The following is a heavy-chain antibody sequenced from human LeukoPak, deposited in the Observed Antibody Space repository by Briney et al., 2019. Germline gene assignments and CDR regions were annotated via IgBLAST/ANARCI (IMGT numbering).Heavy chain of an antibody. CDR1: GGSISSGGYY. Sequence: SQTLSLTCTVSGGSISSGGYYWSWIRQHPGKGLEWIGYIYYSGSTYYNPSLKSRVTISVDMSKNQFSLKLSSVTAADTAVYYCATWKLRYFDWSTPANWFDPWGQGTLVTVSS. D-gene: IGHD3-9*01. J-gene: IGHJ5*02. CDR2: IYYSGST. CDR3: ATWKLRYFDWSTPANWFDP. V-gene: IGHV4-31*03.